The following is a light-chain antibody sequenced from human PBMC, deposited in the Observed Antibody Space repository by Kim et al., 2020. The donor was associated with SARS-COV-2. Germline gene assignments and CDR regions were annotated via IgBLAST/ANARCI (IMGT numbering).Light chain of an antibody. CDR1: SSNIGSNT. CDR2: NNN. J-gene: IGLJ7*01. V-gene: IGLV1-44*01. Sequence: ELTQPPSASGTPGQRVAISCSGSSSNIGSNTVNWYQQLPGTAPTLLIYNNNQRPSGVPDRFSGSKSGTSASLAISGLQSEDEADYYCAAWDDSLNAVVFGGGTQLTVL. CDR3: AAWDDSLNAVV.